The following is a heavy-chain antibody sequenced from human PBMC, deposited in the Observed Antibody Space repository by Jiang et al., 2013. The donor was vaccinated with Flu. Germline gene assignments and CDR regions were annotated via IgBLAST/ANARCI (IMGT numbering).Heavy chain of an antibody. V-gene: IGHV3-23*01. CDR3: AKRSNWGYDDWYFDL. CDR2: ISGDGGVT. D-gene: IGHD7-27*01. J-gene: IGHJ2*01. Sequence: RLSCAASGFTFTSHVMNWVRQAPGKGPEWVSAISGDGGVTYYADSVKGRFTISRDNSKSIVSLQMNGLRAEDTAVYYCAKRSNWGYDDWYFDLWGRGTLVTVSS. CDR1: GFTFTSHV.